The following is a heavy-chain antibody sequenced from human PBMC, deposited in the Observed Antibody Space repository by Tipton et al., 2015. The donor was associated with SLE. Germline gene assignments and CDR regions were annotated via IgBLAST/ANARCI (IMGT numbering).Heavy chain of an antibody. J-gene: IGHJ4*02. D-gene: IGHD5-12*01. CDR1: GGSISSHY. CDR3: ARDPAGGSGF. CDR2: THDSGSS. Sequence: TLSLTCSVSGGSISSHYWSWVRQAPGKGLEWIGYTHDSGSSNYSPSLKSRVAISLDTSKNEFSLKLRSVTAADTAVYYCARDPAGGSGFWGQGMLVTVSS. V-gene: IGHV4-59*11.